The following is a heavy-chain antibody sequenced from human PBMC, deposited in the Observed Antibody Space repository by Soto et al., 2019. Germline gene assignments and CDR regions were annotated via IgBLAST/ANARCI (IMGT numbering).Heavy chain of an antibody. CDR3: ARDRSHSSSRNWFDP. J-gene: IGHJ5*02. D-gene: IGHD6-6*01. V-gene: IGHV4-31*03. CDR1: GGSISSGGYY. Sequence: QVQLQESGPGLVKPSETLSLTCTVSGGSISSGGYYWSWIRQHPGKGLEWIGYIYYSGSTYYNPSLKSRVTISVDTSKNQFSLKLSSVTAADTAVYYCARDRSHSSSRNWFDPWGQGTLVTVSS. CDR2: IYYSGST.